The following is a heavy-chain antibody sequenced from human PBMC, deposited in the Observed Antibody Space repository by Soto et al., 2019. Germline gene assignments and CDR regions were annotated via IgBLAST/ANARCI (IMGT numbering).Heavy chain of an antibody. V-gene: IGHV4-59*01. Sequence: PSETLSLTCTVSGGSINGYYWSWIRQPAGKGLEWIGYIYYSGSTNYNPSLKSRVTISVDTSKNQFSLKLSSVTAADTAVYYCARISSSGYIDYWGQGTLVTVSS. J-gene: IGHJ4*02. CDR2: IYYSGST. CDR3: ARISSSGYIDY. D-gene: IGHD3-22*01. CDR1: GGSINGYY.